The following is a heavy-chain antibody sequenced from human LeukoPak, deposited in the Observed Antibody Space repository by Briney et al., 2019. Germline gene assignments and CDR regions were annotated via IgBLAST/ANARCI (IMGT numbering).Heavy chain of an antibody. CDR2: IYYSGST. D-gene: IGHD1-26*01. J-gene: IGHJ4*02. CDR1: GGSISSSSYY. Sequence: SETLSLTCTVSGGSISSSSYYWGWIRQPPGKGLEWIGSIYYSGSTYYNPSLKSRVTISVDTSKNQFSLKLSSVTAADTAVYYCARGKRELLYYFDYWGQGTLVTVSS. V-gene: IGHV4-39*07. CDR3: ARGKRELLYYFDY.